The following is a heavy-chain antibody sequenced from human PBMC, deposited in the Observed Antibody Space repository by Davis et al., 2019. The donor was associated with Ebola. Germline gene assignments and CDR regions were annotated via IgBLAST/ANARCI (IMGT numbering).Heavy chain of an antibody. V-gene: IGHV3-7*03. CDR1: GFTFNSDW. CDR2: IKEDGSEK. Sequence: GGSLRLSCAGSGFTFNSDWMSWVRQAPGRGLEWVANIKEDGSEKYYVDSVKGRFTISRDNAKNSLCLQMDSLSAEDTALYYCARRVYDSSGLYYFDYWGQGTLVTVSS. J-gene: IGHJ4*02. CDR3: ARRVYDSSGLYYFDY. D-gene: IGHD3-22*01.